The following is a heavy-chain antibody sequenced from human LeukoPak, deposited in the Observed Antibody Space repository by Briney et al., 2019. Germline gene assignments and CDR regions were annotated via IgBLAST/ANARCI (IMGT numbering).Heavy chain of an antibody. J-gene: IGHJ6*03. CDR3: ARDVPHYDFWSGLNYYYYMDV. Sequence: SETLSLTCTVSGGSISSGGYYWSWIRQPAGKGLEWIGRIYTSGSTNYNPSLKSRVTMSVDTSKNQFSLKLSSVTAADTAVYYCARDVPHYDFWSGLNYYYYMDVWGKGTTVTVSS. CDR2: IYTSGST. V-gene: IGHV4-61*02. D-gene: IGHD3-3*01. CDR1: GGSISSGGYY.